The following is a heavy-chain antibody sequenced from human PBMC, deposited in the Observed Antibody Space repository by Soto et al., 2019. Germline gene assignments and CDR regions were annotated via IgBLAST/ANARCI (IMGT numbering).Heavy chain of an antibody. D-gene: IGHD3-10*01. J-gene: IGHJ6*03. V-gene: IGHV1-18*01. Sequence: ASVKVSCKAPGYTFTSYGISWVRQAPGQGLEWMGWISAYNDNTNYAQKLQGRVTMTTDTSTSTAYMELSSLRSDDTAVYYCAEDLPGYGSGSYDYYYYMDVWGKGTTVTVSS. CDR2: ISAYNDNT. CDR3: AEDLPGYGSGSYDYYYYMDV. CDR1: GYTFTSYG.